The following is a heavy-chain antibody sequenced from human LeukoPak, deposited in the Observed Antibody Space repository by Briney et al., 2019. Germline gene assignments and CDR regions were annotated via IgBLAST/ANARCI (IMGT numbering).Heavy chain of an antibody. CDR3: ARGEDYDILTGYDSSLFDY. J-gene: IGHJ4*02. CDR2: INTNTGNP. CDR1: GYTFTSYA. Sequence: ASVKVSCKASGYTFTSYAMNWVRQAPGQGLEWMGWINTNTGNPTYAQGFTGRFVFSLDTSVSTAYLQISSLKAEDTAVYYCARGEDYDILTGYDSSLFDYWGQGTLVTVSS. D-gene: IGHD3-9*01. V-gene: IGHV7-4-1*02.